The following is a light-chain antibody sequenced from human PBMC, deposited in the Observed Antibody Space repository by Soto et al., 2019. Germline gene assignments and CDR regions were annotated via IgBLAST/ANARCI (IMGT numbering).Light chain of an antibody. CDR1: QSVAIN. CDR3: QQYNNWPPYT. V-gene: IGKV3-15*01. Sequence: ETVMTQSPVTLSMSPGERATLSCRASQSVAINLAWYQQRPGQAPRLLIYGASTRATGIPARFSGSGSGTEFTLTISRLQSEDFAVYYCQQYNNWPPYTFGQGTKVDSK. CDR2: GAS. J-gene: IGKJ2*01.